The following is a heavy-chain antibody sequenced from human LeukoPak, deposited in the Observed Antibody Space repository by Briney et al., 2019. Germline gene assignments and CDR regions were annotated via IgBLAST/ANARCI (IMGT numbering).Heavy chain of an antibody. CDR3: ARAPGVVVGFDP. J-gene: IGHJ5*02. Sequence: SETLSLTCTVSGVSISSYYGSWIRQPPGKGLEWIGYIYYSGSTNYNPSLKSRVTISVDTSKNQFSLKLSSVTAADTAVYYCARAPGVVVGFDPWGQGTLVTVSS. V-gene: IGHV4-59*01. D-gene: IGHD2-2*01. CDR2: IYYSGST. CDR1: GVSISSYY.